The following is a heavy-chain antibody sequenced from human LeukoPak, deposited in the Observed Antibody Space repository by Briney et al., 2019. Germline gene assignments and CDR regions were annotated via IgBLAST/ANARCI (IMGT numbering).Heavy chain of an antibody. Sequence: PSETLSLTCTVSGGSISSYYWSWIRQPPGKGLEWIGYIYYSGSTNYNPSLKSRVTISVDTSKNQFSLKLSSVTAADTAVYYCARVGWWPREEYGMEVWGKGPRVTVSS. CDR2: IYYSGST. CDR1: GGSISSYY. V-gene: IGHV4-59*08. J-gene: IGHJ6*04. CDR3: ARVGWWPREEYGMEV. D-gene: IGHD2-15*01.